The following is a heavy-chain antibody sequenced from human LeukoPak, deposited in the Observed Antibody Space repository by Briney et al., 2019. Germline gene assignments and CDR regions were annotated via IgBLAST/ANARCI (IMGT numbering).Heavy chain of an antibody. D-gene: IGHD6-19*01. CDR3: ARSSGWKYNIDY. CDR1: GYTFTGHY. V-gene: IGHV1-2*02. CDR2: INPYSGGT. Sequence: AASVKVSCMASGYTFTGHYMHWVRQAPGQGLEWMGWINPYSGGTSYAQKFQGRVTMTRDTSISTAYMELSRLRSDDTAMYYCARSSGWKYNIDYWGQGTLVTVSS. J-gene: IGHJ4*02.